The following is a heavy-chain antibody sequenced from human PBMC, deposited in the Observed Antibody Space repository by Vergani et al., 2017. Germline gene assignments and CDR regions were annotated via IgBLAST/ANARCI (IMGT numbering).Heavy chain of an antibody. CDR3: ARGPYYYGSGTDP. V-gene: IGHV3-74*02. D-gene: IGHD3-10*01. CDR2: IKSDGSIT. CDR1: GFSFSGYW. J-gene: IGHJ5*02. Sequence: EVQLVESGGGVVRPGGSLRLSCEGSGFSFSGYWMHWVRQSPEKGLVWVSRIKSDGSITNYADSVKGRFTISRDNAKNSLYLQMNSLRAEDTAVYYCARGPYYYGSGTDPWGQGTLVTVSS.